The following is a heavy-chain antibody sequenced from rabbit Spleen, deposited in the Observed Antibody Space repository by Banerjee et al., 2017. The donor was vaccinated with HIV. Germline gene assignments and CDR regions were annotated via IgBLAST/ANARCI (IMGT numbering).Heavy chain of an antibody. Sequence: QSLEESGGDLVKPGASLTLSCTASGFSFSSSYYMCWVRQAPGKGLELIACIYTSSGTTYYASWAKGRFTISKTSSTTVTLQMTSLTAADTATYFCARAQYGSSSGYYMDAFDPWGQGTLVTV. V-gene: IGHV1S40*01. CDR3: ARAQYGSSSGYYMDAFDP. CDR2: IYTSSGTT. CDR1: GFSFSSSYY. J-gene: IGHJ2*01. D-gene: IGHD1-1*01.